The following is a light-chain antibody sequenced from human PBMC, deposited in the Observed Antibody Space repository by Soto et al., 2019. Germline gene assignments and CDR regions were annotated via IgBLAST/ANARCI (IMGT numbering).Light chain of an antibody. CDR3: QQRSNWLT. J-gene: IGKJ4*01. Sequence: EIVLTQSPATLSLSPGERATLSCRASQSVGSYLAWYQQKPGQAPRLLISDASNRATGIPARFSGSESGTDFTLTISSLEPEDLAVYFCQQRSNWLTFGGGNKVELK. CDR2: DAS. CDR1: QSVGSY. V-gene: IGKV3-11*01.